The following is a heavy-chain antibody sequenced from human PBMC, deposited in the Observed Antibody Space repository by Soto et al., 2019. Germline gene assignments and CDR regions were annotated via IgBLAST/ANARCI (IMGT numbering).Heavy chain of an antibody. J-gene: IGHJ4*02. D-gene: IGHD3-9*01. V-gene: IGHV4-59*01. CDR3: ARMRNIPTGYPGHFDY. CDR1: GGSISSYY. Sequence: QVQLQESGPGLVKPSETLSLTCTVSGGSISSYYWCWIRQPPGKGLEWIGYIYYSGSTNYNPSLRSRVTISVDTSKNQFSLKLSSVTAADTAVYYCARMRNIPTGYPGHFDYWGQGTLVTVSS. CDR2: IYYSGST.